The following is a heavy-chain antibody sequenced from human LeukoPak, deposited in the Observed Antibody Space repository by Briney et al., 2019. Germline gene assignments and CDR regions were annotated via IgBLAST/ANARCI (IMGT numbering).Heavy chain of an antibody. Sequence: GGSLRLSCAASGFTFSSYAMSWVRQAPGKGLEWVSAISGSGGSTYYADSVKGRFTISRDNSKNTLYLQMNSLRAEDTAVYYRAKGYCSGGSCYFDYWGQGTLVTVSS. V-gene: IGHV3-23*01. CDR3: AKGYCSGGSCYFDY. CDR2: ISGSGGST. J-gene: IGHJ4*02. CDR1: GFTFSSYA. D-gene: IGHD2-15*01.